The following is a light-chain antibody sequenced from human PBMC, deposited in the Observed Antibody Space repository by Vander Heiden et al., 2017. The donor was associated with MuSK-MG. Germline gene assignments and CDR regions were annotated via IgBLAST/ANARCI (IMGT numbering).Light chain of an antibody. CDR2: DAS. CDR3: QQYDNLRYS. CDR1: QDISNY. J-gene: IGKJ3*01. V-gene: IGKV1-33*01. Sequence: MQMTQSPSSLSASVGDRVTITCQASQDISNYLNWYQQKPGKAPKVLINDASNFETGVPSRFSGSGSGTDFTFTISSPQPEDLATYYCQQYDNLRYSFGPGTKVEIK.